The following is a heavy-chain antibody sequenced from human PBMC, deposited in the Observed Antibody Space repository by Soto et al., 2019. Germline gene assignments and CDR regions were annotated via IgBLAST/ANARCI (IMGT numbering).Heavy chain of an antibody. V-gene: IGHV3-48*01. J-gene: IGHJ6*03. CDR2: ISSISITI. D-gene: IGHD2-2*01. Sequence: GGSLRLSCAASGFTFSSYSMNWVRQAPGKGLEWVSYISSISITIYYAYFVKGRFTISRDNAKISLYLQMNSLRAEDTALFYCARVEGDIVVVPAAMDMDVWGKGTTVTVSS. CDR3: ARVEGDIVVVPAAMDMDV. CDR1: GFTFSSYS.